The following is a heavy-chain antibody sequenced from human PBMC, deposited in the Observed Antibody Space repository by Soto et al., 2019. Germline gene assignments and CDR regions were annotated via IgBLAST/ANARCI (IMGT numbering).Heavy chain of an antibody. CDR3: AADPDIVVVPAAREPRDYYYGMDV. Sequence: GASVKVSCKASGFTFTSSAMQWVRQARGQRLELIGWMVVGSGNTNYAQKFQERVTITRDMSTSTAYMELSSLRSEDTAVYYCAADPDIVVVPAAREPRDYYYGMDVWGQGTTVTVSS. V-gene: IGHV1-58*02. CDR1: GFTFTSSA. D-gene: IGHD2-2*01. J-gene: IGHJ6*02. CDR2: MVVGSGNT.